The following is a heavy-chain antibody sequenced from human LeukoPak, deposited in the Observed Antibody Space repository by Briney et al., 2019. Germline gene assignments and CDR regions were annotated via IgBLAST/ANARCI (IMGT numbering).Heavy chain of an antibody. V-gene: IGHV4-30-2*01. J-gene: IGHJ4*02. CDR2: IFHSGST. Sequence: PSETLSLTCAVSGGSISSGGYSWSLIRQPPGKCLEWIGYIFHSGSTYYNPSLKSRVTISVDRSKNQFSLKLSSVTAADTAVYYCASGSTVTRGGYFDYWGQGTLVTVSS. CDR3: ASGSTVTRGGYFDY. D-gene: IGHD4-17*01. CDR1: GGSISSGGYS.